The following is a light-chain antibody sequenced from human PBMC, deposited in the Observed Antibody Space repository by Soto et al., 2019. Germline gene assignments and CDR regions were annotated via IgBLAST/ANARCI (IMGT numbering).Light chain of an antibody. J-gene: IGLJ1*01. CDR3: CSYAGSYTLGV. V-gene: IGLV2-11*01. CDR2: DVS. Sequence: QSALTQPRSVSGSPGQSVTISCTGTSSDVGGYNYVSWYQQHPGKAPKLMLYDVSKWPSGVPNRFSGSKSGNTASLTISGLQADDEADYYCCSYAGSYTLGVFGTGTKLTVL. CDR1: SSDVGGYNY.